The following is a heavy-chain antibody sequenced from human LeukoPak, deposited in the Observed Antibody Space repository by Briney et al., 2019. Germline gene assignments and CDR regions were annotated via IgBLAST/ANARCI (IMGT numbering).Heavy chain of an antibody. CDR3: ARHNWNDMREGFDY. Sequence: SETLSLTCTVSGGSISSYYWSWIRQPPGKGLEWIGYIYYSGSTNYNPSLKSRVTISVDTSKNQFSLKLSSVTAADTAVYYCARHNWNDMREGFDYWGQGTLVTVSS. J-gene: IGHJ4*02. CDR1: GGSISSYY. V-gene: IGHV4-59*08. CDR2: IYYSGST. D-gene: IGHD1-20*01.